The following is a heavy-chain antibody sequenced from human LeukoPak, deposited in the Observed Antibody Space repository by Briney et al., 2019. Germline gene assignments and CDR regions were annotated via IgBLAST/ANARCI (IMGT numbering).Heavy chain of an antibody. D-gene: IGHD1-1*01. CDR1: GDSVSSISVS. CDR2: TYYRAHWYS. Sequence: SQTLSLTCAISGDSVSSISVSWNWIRQSPSRGLEWLGRTYYRAHWYSDYAVSVKSRITINPDTSSNHFSLHLNSVTPEDTAVYYCARDWNDVMGWFDPWGQGILVTVSS. CDR3: ARDWNDVMGWFDP. J-gene: IGHJ5*02. V-gene: IGHV6-1*01.